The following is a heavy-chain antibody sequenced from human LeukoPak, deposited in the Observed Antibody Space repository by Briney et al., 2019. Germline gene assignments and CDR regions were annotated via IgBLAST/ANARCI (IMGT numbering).Heavy chain of an antibody. CDR2: ISYDGSNK. CDR1: GFTFSSYW. Sequence: GGSLRFSCAASGFTFSSYWMHWVRQAPGKGLEWVAVISYDGSNKYYADSVKGRFTISRDNSKNTLYLQMNSLRAEDTAVYYCAKDNRYHDSSGYYNYWGQGTLVTVSS. D-gene: IGHD3-22*01. V-gene: IGHV3-30*18. CDR3: AKDNRYHDSSGYYNY. J-gene: IGHJ4*02.